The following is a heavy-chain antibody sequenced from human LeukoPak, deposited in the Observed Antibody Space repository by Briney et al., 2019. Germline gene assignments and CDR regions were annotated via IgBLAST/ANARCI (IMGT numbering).Heavy chain of an antibody. CDR1: GDSISSYF. CDR2: FHDSGSA. J-gene: IGHJ5*02. Sequence: TSETLSLTCTVSGDSISSYFWSWIRQPPGKGLEWIGYFHDSGSANYNPSLKCRITMSVDTSKNQFSLKLRSVTAADTAVYYCARDSHSVDTATPRGFDPWGQGTLVTVSS. CDR3: ARDSHSVDTATPRGFDP. V-gene: IGHV4-59*01. D-gene: IGHD2-15*01.